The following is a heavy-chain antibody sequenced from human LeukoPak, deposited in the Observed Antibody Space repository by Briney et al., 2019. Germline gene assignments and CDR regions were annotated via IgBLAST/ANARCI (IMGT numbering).Heavy chain of an antibody. Sequence: GGSLRLSCGASGFTFSSYGMSWVRQAPGKGLVWVSRINSDGSSTSYADSVKGRFTISRDNAKNTLYLQMNSLRADDTAVYYCAKHRIFTREFDYWGQGTLVTVSS. V-gene: IGHV3-74*01. CDR1: GFTFSSYG. CDR3: AKHRIFTREFDY. D-gene: IGHD2/OR15-2a*01. J-gene: IGHJ4*02. CDR2: INSDGSST.